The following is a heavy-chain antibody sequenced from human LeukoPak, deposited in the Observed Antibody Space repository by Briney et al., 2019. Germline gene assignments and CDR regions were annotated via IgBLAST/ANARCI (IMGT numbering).Heavy chain of an antibody. CDR1: GYSFIGYY. CDR2: INHNSGGT. D-gene: IGHD6-13*01. V-gene: IGHV1-2*02. CDR3: ARGAGSSIDY. Sequence: ASVKLSCTASGYSFIGYYMHWVREAPGQGLGWMGWINHNSGGTKYAQKFQGRVTMPGDTSISTAYMELSGLRSDNTAVYDCARGAGSSIDYWGQGTLVTVSS. J-gene: IGHJ4*02.